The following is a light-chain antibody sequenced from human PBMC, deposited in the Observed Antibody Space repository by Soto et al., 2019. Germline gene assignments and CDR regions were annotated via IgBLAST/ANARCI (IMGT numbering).Light chain of an antibody. J-gene: IGKJ2*01. CDR3: QQYNSYNT. V-gene: IGKV1-5*01. CDR2: DAS. CDR1: QSISSW. Sequence: DIQMTQSPSTLSASVGDRVTITCRASQSISSWLAWYQQKPGKAPKLLIYDASSLESGVPSRFSGSGSGTEFTLTISSLQPDDFATYYCQQYNSYNTFGQGTKVDIK.